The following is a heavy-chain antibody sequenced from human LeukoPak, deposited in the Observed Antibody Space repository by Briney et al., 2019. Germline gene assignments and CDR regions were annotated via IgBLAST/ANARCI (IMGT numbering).Heavy chain of an antibody. V-gene: IGHV3-30-3*01. J-gene: IGHJ5*02. CDR2: ISYDGSNK. Sequence: PGGSLRLSCAASGFTFSSYEMNWVRQAPGKGLEWVAVISYDGSNKYYADSVKGRFTISRDNSKNTLYLQMNSLRAEDTAVYYCARDLTYYYDSSDVNWFDPWGQGTLVTVSS. CDR1: GFTFSSYE. CDR3: ARDLTYYYDSSDVNWFDP. D-gene: IGHD3-22*01.